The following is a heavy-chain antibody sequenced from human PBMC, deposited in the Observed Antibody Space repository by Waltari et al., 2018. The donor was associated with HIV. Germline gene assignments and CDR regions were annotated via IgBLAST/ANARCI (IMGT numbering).Heavy chain of an antibody. CDR2: IYPGDSDT. D-gene: IGHD2-15*01. J-gene: IGHJ4*02. CDR3: ARSSPRTPTDY. CDR1: GDSSINYW. V-gene: IGHV5-51*03. Sequence: VHLVQSGADVNKPGASLQICSKGYGDSSINYWIGWVRQKPGKGLEWMGIIYPGDSDTIYSPSFQGQVTISADKSITTAYLQWSSLKASDTAMYYCARSSPRTPTDYWGQGTLVTVSS.